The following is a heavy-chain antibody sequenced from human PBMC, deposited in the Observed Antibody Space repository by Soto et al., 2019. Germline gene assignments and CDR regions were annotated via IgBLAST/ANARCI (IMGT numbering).Heavy chain of an antibody. V-gene: IGHV4-59*01. Sequence: SETLSLSCTVSGGSISSYYWSWIRQPPGKGLEWIGYIYYSGSTNYNPSLKSRVTISVDTSKNQFPLKLSSVTAADTAVYYCARMVRGVIESVYYYGMDVWGQGTTVTVSS. J-gene: IGHJ6*02. CDR1: GGSISSYY. CDR2: IYYSGST. D-gene: IGHD3-10*01. CDR3: ARMVRGVIESVYYYGMDV.